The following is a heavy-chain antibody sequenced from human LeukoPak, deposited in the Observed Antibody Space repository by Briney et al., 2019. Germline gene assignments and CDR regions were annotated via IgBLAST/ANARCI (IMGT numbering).Heavy chain of an antibody. D-gene: IGHD6-19*01. J-gene: IGHJ6*02. V-gene: IGHV5-51*01. CDR2: IYPGDSDT. CDR1: GYSFTSYW. CDR3: ASSYSSGWYGMDV. Sequence: GESLKISCKGSGYSFTSYWIGWVRQMPGKGLEWVGIIYPGDSDTRYSPSFQGQVTLSADKSISTAYLQWSSLKASDTALYYCASSYSSGWYGMDVWGQGTTVTVSS.